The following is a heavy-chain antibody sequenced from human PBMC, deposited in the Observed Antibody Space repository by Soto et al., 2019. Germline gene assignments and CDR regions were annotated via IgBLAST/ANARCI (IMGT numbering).Heavy chain of an antibody. CDR1: GFTFSSYA. Sequence: GGSLRLSCAGSGFTFSSYAMSWVRQTPGKGLEWVSLINDNGRTTYYADSVKGRLTISRDNSKNTLYLQLNSLRAEDTAVYYCTAGTSRDWHTFWDQGTLITVSS. D-gene: IGHD1-1*01. CDR3: TAGTSRDWHTF. V-gene: IGHV3-23*01. CDR2: INDNGRTT. J-gene: IGHJ4*02.